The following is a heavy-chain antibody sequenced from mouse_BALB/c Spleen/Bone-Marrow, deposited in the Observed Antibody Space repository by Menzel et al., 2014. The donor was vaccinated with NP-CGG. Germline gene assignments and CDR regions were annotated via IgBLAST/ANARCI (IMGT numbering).Heavy chain of an antibody. V-gene: IGHV1-4*01. CDR2: INPSSGYT. Sequence: VQRVESGAELARPGASVKMSCKASGYTFTSYTMHWVKQRPGQGLEWIGYINPSSGYTNYNQKFKVKVTLTADKSSSTAYMQLSSLTSEDSAVYYCARAAYYRYDEGAWFAYWGQGALVTVSA. D-gene: IGHD2-14*01. J-gene: IGHJ3*01. CDR1: GYTFTSYT. CDR3: ARAAYYRYDEGAWFAY.